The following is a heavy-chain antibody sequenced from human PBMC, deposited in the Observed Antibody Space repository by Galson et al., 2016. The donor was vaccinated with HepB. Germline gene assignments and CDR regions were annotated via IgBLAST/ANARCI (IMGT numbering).Heavy chain of an antibody. D-gene: IGHD1-14*01. V-gene: IGHV3-33*01. CDR2: IWFDGTNK. J-gene: IGHJ3*01. CDR3: ATTGPRGDNAFDV. Sequence: SLRLSCAASGFTFSNYGMHWVRQAPGKGLEWVSLIWFDGTNKYYADSVKGRFTISRDNSKNTLFLQMNSLTAEDTAIYYCATTGPRGDNAFDVWGQGPLVTVSS. CDR1: GFTFSNYG.